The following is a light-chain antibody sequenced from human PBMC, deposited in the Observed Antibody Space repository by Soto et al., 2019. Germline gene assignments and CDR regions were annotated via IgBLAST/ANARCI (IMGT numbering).Light chain of an antibody. J-gene: IGKJ5*01. CDR1: QSVSSY. CDR3: QQRSNWPIT. Sequence: EIVLTQSPATLSLSPGERATLSCRASQSVSSYLAWYQQKPGQAPRLLIYDASNRATGIPPRFSGSGSGTDFTLTISSLDPEAFAVYYRQQRSNWPITFGQGTGLEIK. V-gene: IGKV3-11*01. CDR2: DAS.